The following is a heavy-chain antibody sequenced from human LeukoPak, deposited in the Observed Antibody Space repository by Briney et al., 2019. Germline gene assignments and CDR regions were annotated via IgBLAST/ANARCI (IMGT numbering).Heavy chain of an antibody. D-gene: IGHD3-10*01. CDR3: AKGYYYGSGSYPADY. J-gene: IGHJ4*02. Sequence: GGSLRLSCAASGFTFSGYSMNWVRQAPGKGLEWVSYISSSSSTIYYADSVKGRFTISRDNAKNSLYLQMNSLRAEDTAVYYCAKGYYYGSGSYPADYWGQGTLVTVSS. V-gene: IGHV3-48*04. CDR1: GFTFSGYS. CDR2: ISSSSSTI.